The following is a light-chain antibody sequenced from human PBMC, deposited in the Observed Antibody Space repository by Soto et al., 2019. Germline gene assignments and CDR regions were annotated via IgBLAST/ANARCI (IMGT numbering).Light chain of an antibody. Sequence: DIQMTQSPSSVPASVGDRVTITCRASQGIRSWLAWYQQKPGKAPKLLIFAASSLQSGVPSRFSGRGSGTEFTLTISSLQPEDFATYYCQQTDSFPLPFGGGTKVELK. CDR3: QQTDSFPLP. CDR1: QGIRSW. V-gene: IGKV1D-12*01. CDR2: AAS. J-gene: IGKJ4*01.